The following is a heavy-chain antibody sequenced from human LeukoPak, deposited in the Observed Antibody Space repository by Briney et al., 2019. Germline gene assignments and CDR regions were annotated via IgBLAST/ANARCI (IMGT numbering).Heavy chain of an antibody. V-gene: IGHV4-59*01. D-gene: IGHD2-2*01. CDR1: GGSISSYY. CDR2: IYYSGST. CDR3: ARVPAPTPRDYGMDV. J-gene: IGHJ6*02. Sequence: SETLALTCTVSGGSISSYYWNWIRQPPGKGLEWIGYIYYSGSTNYNPPLKSRVTISVDTSKNQFSLKLSSVTAADTAVYYCARVPAPTPRDYGMDVWGQGTTVTVSS.